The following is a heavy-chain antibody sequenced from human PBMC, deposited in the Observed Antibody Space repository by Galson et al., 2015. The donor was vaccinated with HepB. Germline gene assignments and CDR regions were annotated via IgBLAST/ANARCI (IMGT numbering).Heavy chain of an antibody. V-gene: IGHV1-69-2*01. J-gene: IGHJ3*02. CDR2: VDPEDGET. CDR3: ATGVTRKTFDI. D-gene: IGHD1-14*01. CDR1: GYTFTDYY. Sequence: VKVSCKVSGYTFTDYYMRWVQQAPGKGLEWMGLVDPEDGETIYAEKFQGRVTITADTSTDTAYMELSSLRSEDTAVYYCATGVTRKTFDIWGQGTMVTVSS.